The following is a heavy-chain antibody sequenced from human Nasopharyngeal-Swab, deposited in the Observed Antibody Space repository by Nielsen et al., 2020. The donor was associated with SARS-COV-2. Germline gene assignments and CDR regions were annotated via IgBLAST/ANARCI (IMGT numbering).Heavy chain of an antibody. CDR3: AREIPSIVVVTATGSRDNWFDP. J-gene: IGHJ5*02. V-gene: IGHV3-30*04. CDR2: ISYDGSNK. CDR1: GFTFSSYA. Sequence: GGSLRLSCAASGFTFSSYAMHWVRQAPGKGLERVAVISYDGSNKYYADSVKGRFTISRDNSKNTLYLQMNSLRAEDTAVYYCAREIPSIVVVTATGSRDNWFDPWGQGTLVTVSS. D-gene: IGHD2-21*02.